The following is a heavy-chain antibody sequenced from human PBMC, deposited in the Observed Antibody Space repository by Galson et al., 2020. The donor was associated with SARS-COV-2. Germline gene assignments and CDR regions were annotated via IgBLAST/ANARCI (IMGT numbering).Heavy chain of an antibody. CDR3: ARGSLGVAGPHHFDS. J-gene: IGHJ4*02. CDR2: VFHRGSS. Sequence: ASETLSLTCGVSGGSITSLNWWTWVRQPPGKGLEWVGEVFHRGSSNYNPSLRGRVTLSVDKSKNHFSLTLSSVTAADTAVYFCARGSLGVAGPHHFDSWGQGIQVTVSS. D-gene: IGHD2-15*01. V-gene: IGHV4-4*02. CDR1: GGSITSLNW.